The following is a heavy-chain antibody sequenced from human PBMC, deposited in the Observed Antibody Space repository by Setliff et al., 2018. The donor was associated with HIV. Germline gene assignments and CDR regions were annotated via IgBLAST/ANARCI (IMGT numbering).Heavy chain of an antibody. Sequence: GGSLRLSCAASGFTFSSYAMSWVRQAPGKGLEWVSAISGSGGSTYYADSVKGRFTISRDNSKNTLDLQMNSLRAEDTAVYYCAKDIRPLSSWFLFDIWGQGTMVTVSS. CDR1: GFTFSSYA. CDR2: ISGSGGST. CDR3: AKDIRPLSSWFLFDI. J-gene: IGHJ3*02. D-gene: IGHD6-13*01. V-gene: IGHV3-23*01.